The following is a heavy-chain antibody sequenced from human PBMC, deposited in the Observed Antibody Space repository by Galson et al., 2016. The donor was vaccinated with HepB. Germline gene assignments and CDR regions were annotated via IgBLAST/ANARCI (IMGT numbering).Heavy chain of an antibody. CDR1: GFTFSNYA. V-gene: IGHV3-64D*08. CDR2: ISKNGDSI. J-gene: IGHJ4*02. D-gene: IGHD2-2*01. CDR3: VKEGRSVVVPAASPFEH. Sequence: SLRLSCAGSGFTFSNYALYWVRQAPGKGLEYVSGISKNGDSIYYADSVKGRITISRDNSKNTLNIHLSSLRTEDTAVYYCVKEGRSVVVPAASPFEHWGQGTLVTVSS.